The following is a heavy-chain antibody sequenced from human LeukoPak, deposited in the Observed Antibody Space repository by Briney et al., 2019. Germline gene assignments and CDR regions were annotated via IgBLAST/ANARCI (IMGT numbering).Heavy chain of an antibody. D-gene: IGHD2-2*01. Sequence: SVKVSCKASGGILSSYAISWVRQAPGQGLEWMGGIIPIFGTPNYAQKFQGRVTITADESTSTGYMDLSSLRSDDTAVYYCARGGEYRTQGYYMDVWGKGTTVTVSS. CDR3: ARGGEYRTQGYYMDV. V-gene: IGHV1-69*13. J-gene: IGHJ6*03. CDR1: GGILSSYA. CDR2: IIPIFGTP.